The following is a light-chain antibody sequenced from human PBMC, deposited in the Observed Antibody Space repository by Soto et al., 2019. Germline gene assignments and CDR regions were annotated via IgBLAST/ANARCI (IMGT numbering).Light chain of an antibody. V-gene: IGLV1-40*01. CDR1: NSNIGAYYD. CDR3: QSYDSSLSAVV. Sequence: QAVVTQPPSVSGAPGQRVTISCTGSNSNIGAYYDVHWYQQLPGTAPKLLIYGNTNRPSGVPDRFSGSRSGTSASLAITGLRAADEADYYCQSYDSSLSAVVFGGGTKVTVL. CDR2: GNT. J-gene: IGLJ3*02.